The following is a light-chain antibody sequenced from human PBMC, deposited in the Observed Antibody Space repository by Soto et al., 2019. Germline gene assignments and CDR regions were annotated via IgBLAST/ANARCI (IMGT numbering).Light chain of an antibody. J-gene: IGKJ4*01. CDR2: DAS. V-gene: IGKV3-11*01. CDR1: QSVSSY. CDR3: QQRSNWPPPLT. Sequence: EVVLTQSPATLSLSPGDRATLSCRASQSVSSYFVWYQQKPGQAPRLLIYDASNRATGIPARFSGSGSGTDFTLTISSLEPEDFAVYYCQQRSNWPPPLTFGGGTKVDIK.